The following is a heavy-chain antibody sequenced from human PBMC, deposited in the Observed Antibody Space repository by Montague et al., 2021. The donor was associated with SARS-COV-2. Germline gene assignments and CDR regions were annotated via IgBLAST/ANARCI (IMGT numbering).Heavy chain of an antibody. Sequence: SETLSLTCAVYGGSFSTYSWSWIRQPPGKGLEWIGEINHGGSTNYNPSLKSRVTISVDTSKNQFSLKLSSVTAADTAVYYCARGPDSLGYRYNWFDPWGQGTLVTVSS. CDR3: ARGPDSLGYRYNWFDP. J-gene: IGHJ5*02. CDR1: GGSFSTYS. V-gene: IGHV4-34*01. CDR2: INHGGST. D-gene: IGHD5-18*01.